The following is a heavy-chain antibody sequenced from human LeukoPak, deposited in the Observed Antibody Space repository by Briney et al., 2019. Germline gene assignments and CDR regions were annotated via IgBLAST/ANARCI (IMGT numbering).Heavy chain of an antibody. CDR1: GVSIYNSDYY. D-gene: IGHD3-10*01. J-gene: IGHJ4*02. CDR3: ARQSSYLGDY. V-gene: IGHV4-39*01. CDR2: IFYGGST. Sequence: SETLSLTCSVSGVSIYNSDYYWGWIRQPPGKGLEWIGSIFYGGSTYYNPSLESRVTMSVDTSKNQFSLKLSSVTAADTAVYYCARQSSYLGDYWGQGTLVTVSS.